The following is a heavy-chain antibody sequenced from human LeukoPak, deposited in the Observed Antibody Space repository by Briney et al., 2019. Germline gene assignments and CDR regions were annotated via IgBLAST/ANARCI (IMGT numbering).Heavy chain of an antibody. CDR2: INPKTGDS. CDR1: GYTFSDYY. J-gene: IGHJ4*02. Sequence: ASVKVSCKASGYTFSDYYIHWVRQAPGLGLEWMGWINPKTGDSHYAQKFQGRITVTRDTSLSTAYMEVSRLRSDDTAVFFCAREALTLKPGTYEVDFDYWGQGTRVIVSS. CDR3: AREALTLKPGTYEVDFDY. D-gene: IGHD1-26*01. V-gene: IGHV1-2*02.